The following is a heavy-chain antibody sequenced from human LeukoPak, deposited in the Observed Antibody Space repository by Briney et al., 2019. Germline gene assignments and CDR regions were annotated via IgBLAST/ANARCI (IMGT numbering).Heavy chain of an antibody. CDR3: ATDRNSGKYYDY. CDR1: GFTFSSYA. V-gene: IGHV3-30-3*01. Sequence: GGSLGLSCAASGFTFSSYAMHWVRQAPGKGLEWVAVISYDGSNKYYADSVKGRFTVSRDNAKNTLYLQMDSLRAEDTAVYYCATDRNSGKYYDYWGQGTLVTVSS. CDR2: ISYDGSNK. D-gene: IGHD1-26*01. J-gene: IGHJ4*02.